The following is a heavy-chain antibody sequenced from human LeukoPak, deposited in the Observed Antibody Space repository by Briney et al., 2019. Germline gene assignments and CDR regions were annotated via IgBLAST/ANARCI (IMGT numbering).Heavy chain of an antibody. V-gene: IGHV1-8*01. CDR1: GYTFTSYD. CDR3: ARGLEMATITSLGY. J-gene: IGHJ4*02. CDR2: MNPNSGNT. D-gene: IGHD5-24*01. Sequence: ASMKVSCKASGYTFTSYDINWVRQATGQGLEWMGWMNPNSGNTGYAQKFQGRVTMTWNTSISTAYMEVSSLRSEDTAVYYCARGLEMATITSLGYWGQGTLVTVSS.